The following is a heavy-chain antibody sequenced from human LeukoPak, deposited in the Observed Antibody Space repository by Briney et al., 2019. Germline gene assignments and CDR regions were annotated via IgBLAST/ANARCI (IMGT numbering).Heavy chain of an antibody. D-gene: IGHD5-18*01. CDR3: ARVLEGYSYGYDY. J-gene: IGHJ4*02. CDR1: GYTFTGYY. V-gene: IGHV1-2*04. CDR2: INLNSGGT. Sequence: ASVTVSCKASGYTFTGYYMHWVRQAPGQGLEWMGWINLNSGGTNYAQKFQGWVTMTRDTSISTAYMELSRLRSDDTAVYYCARVLEGYSYGYDYWGQGTLVTVSS.